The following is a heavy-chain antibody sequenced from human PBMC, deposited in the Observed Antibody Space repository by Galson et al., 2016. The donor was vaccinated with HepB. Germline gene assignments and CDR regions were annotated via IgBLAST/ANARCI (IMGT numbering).Heavy chain of an antibody. CDR2: IDPSDSYT. Sequence: QSGAEVTKPGESLRISCKVSGASIVSFWIAWVRQMPGKGLEWMGRIDPSDSYTNYSPSFEGHVTFSADKSLNTLYLHWTSLKATDTAVYYCARQDGVIRGPVDYWGQGTLVSVSS. CDR1: GASIVSFW. CDR3: ARQDGVIRGPVDY. D-gene: IGHD3-10*01. V-gene: IGHV5-10-1*01. J-gene: IGHJ4*02.